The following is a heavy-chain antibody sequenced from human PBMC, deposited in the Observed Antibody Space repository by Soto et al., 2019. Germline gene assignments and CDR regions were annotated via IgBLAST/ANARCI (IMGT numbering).Heavy chain of an antibody. CDR2: ISGSGGST. Sequence: PGGSLRLSCAASGFTFSSYAMSWVRQAPGKGLEWVSAISGSGGSTYYADSVKGRFTISRDNSKNTLYLQMNSLRAEDTAVYYCAKPRYNWNYVSWFDPRGQGTLVTVSS. D-gene: IGHD1-7*01. CDR3: AKPRYNWNYVSWFDP. V-gene: IGHV3-23*01. CDR1: GFTFSSYA. J-gene: IGHJ5*02.